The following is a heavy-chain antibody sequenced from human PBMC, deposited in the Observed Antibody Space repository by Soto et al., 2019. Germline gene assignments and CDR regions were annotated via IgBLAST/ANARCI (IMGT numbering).Heavy chain of an antibody. J-gene: IGHJ3*01. CDR2: ITSSCYI. V-gene: IGHV3-21*01. CDR1: GFTFSSYS. D-gene: IGHD3-16*01. CDR3: ARDLRELANTEF. Sequence: SLRLSCAASGFTFSSYSMNWVRQAPGKGLEWVSSITSSCYISYADSVKGRFTISRDSAKNSLYLQMNSLRAEDTAVYYCARDLRELANTEFWCQGTMVT.